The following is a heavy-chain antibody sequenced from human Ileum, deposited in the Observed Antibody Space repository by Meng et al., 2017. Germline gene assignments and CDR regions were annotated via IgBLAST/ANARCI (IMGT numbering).Heavy chain of an antibody. J-gene: IGHJ4*02. CDR1: GYTVTDYY. D-gene: IGHD3-10*01. CDR3: ARGFGEDFNGNHFFDD. Sequence: VQMVRSGTGEKDPGASGKVSCKASGYTVTDYYIHWLRQAPGKGLEWMGRVNPNSGDTNYAQRFQGRVTMTRGTSIRTAYMELTRLIFDDTAIYYCARGFGEDFNGNHFFDDWGQGTLVTVSS. V-gene: IGHV1-2*06. CDR2: VNPNSGDT.